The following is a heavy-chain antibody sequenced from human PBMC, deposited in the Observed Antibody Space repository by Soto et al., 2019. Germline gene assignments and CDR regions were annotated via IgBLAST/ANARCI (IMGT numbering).Heavy chain of an antibody. D-gene: IGHD3-22*01. Sequence: SETLSLTCTVSGASINNNGYYWSWIRQTPGKGLEWIGYVYYSGTTDYIPSLKSRLSMSIDKSQNQFTLKLNSVTAADTATYYCARMSYFYDKWYFDLWGRGTLVTVSS. V-gene: IGHV4-30-4*01. CDR3: ARMSYFYDKWYFDL. CDR2: VYYSGTT. CDR1: GASINNNGYY. J-gene: IGHJ2*01.